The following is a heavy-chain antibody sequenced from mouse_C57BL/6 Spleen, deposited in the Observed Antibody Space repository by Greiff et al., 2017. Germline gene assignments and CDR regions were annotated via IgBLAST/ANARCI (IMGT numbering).Heavy chain of an antibody. CDR3: ARSYYKEYYAMDY. V-gene: IGHV1-64*01. CDR1: GYTFNSYW. CDR2: IHPNSGST. J-gene: IGHJ4*01. D-gene: IGHD2-12*01. Sequence: VQLQQPGAELVKPGASVKLSCKASGYTFNSYWMHWVKQRPGQGLEWIGVIHPNSGSTNYNEKFKSKATLTVDKSSSTAYMQLSSLTSEDSAVYYCARSYYKEYYAMDYWGQGTSVTVSS.